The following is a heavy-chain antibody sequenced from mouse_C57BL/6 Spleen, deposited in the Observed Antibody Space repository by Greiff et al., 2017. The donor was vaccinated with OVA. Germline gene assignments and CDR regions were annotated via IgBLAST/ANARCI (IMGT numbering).Heavy chain of an antibody. CDR2: IDPSVSYT. CDR1: GYTFTSSW. D-gene: IGHD1-1*01. J-gene: IGHJ2*01. CDR3: ARTHYYGSSSYYFDY. Sequence: QVQLQQPGAELVKPGASVKLSCTASGYTFTSSWLQWVKQRPGQGLEWIGEIDPSVSYTNNNQKYKGKDTLTVDTSSSTAYMQLSSLTSEDSAVYYCARTHYYGSSSYYFDYWGQGTTLTVSS. V-gene: IGHV1-50*01.